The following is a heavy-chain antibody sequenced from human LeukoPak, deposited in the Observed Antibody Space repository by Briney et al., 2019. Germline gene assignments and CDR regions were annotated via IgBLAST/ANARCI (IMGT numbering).Heavy chain of an antibody. V-gene: IGHV3-13*01. D-gene: IGHD6-19*01. CDR2: IGTAGDT. CDR3: ARVAVAGTDPYFDY. J-gene: IGHJ4*02. Sequence: PGGSLRLSCAASGFTFSSYDMHWVRQATGKGLEWVSAIGTAGDTYYPGSVKGRFTISRENAKNSLYLQMNSLRAEDTAVYYCARVAVAGTDPYFDYWGQGTLVTVSS. CDR1: GFTFSSYD.